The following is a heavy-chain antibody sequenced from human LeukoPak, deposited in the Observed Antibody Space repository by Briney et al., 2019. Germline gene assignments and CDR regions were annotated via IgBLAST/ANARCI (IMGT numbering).Heavy chain of an antibody. CDR3: ARGFYCSSTSCSYMDV. CDR1: GFTFSSYA. V-gene: IGHV3-23*01. Sequence: GGSLRLSCAASGFTFSSYAMRWVRQAQGKGLEWVSAISGSGGSTYYADSVKGRFTISRDNAKNSLYLQMNSLRAEDTAVYYCARGFYCSSTSCSYMDVWGKGTTVTVSS. J-gene: IGHJ6*03. D-gene: IGHD2-2*01. CDR2: ISGSGGST.